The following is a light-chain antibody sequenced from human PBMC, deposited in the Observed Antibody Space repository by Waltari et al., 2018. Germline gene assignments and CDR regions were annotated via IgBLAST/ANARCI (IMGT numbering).Light chain of an antibody. CDR3: QTGCHGTWV. Sequence: QLVLTQSPSASASLGASVKLTCTLSSGHSSNIIAWHQQQPEKGPRYLMKVNSDGSHSKGDEIPDRFSGSSSGPERYLTISSVQSEDEADYYCQTGCHGTWVFGGGTKLTVL. CDR2: VNSDGSH. CDR1: SGHSSNI. V-gene: IGLV4-69*01. J-gene: IGLJ3*02.